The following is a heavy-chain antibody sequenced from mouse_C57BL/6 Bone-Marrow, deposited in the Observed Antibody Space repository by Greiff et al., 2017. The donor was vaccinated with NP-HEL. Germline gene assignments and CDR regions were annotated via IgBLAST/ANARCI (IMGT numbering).Heavy chain of an antibody. Sequence: EVKLMESGGGLVQSGRSLRLSCATSGFTFSDFYMEWVRQAPGKGLEWIAASRNKANDYTTEYSASVKGRFIVSRDTSQSILYLQMNALRAEDTAIYYCARDGELGLYAMDDWGQGTSVTVSS. V-gene: IGHV7-1*01. D-gene: IGHD4-1*01. CDR1: GFTFSDFY. CDR3: ARDGELGLYAMDD. J-gene: IGHJ4*01. CDR2: SRNKANDYTT.